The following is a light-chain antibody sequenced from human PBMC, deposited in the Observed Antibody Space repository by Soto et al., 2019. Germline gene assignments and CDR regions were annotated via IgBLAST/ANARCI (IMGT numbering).Light chain of an antibody. CDR2: GAS. J-gene: IGKJ2*01. V-gene: IGKV3-20*01. Sequence: EIVLTQSPDTLYLSPGEGATLSCRPSQRVNSSYLAWYQQKHGQAPRLLISGASDRATGVPARVSGSGSGTDFTLTIRRLETEDLAVYYCQQYVNSPVTFCQGTKLQIK. CDR3: QQYVNSPVT. CDR1: QRVNSSY.